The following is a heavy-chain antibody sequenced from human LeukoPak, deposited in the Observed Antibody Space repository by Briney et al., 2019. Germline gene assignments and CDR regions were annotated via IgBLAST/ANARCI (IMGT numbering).Heavy chain of an antibody. J-gene: IGHJ6*02. CDR3: ARQDTLTHYYVMDV. V-gene: IGHV4-39*01. CDR1: GGSISSSSYY. CDR2: IYYSGNT. Sequence: SETLSLTCTVSGGSISSSSYYWGWIRQPPGKGLEWIGSIYYSGNTYYNPSLESRVTISVDTSKNQFSLKVSSATAADTAVYYCARQDTLTHYYVMDVWGQGTTVTVSS. D-gene: IGHD4-17*01.